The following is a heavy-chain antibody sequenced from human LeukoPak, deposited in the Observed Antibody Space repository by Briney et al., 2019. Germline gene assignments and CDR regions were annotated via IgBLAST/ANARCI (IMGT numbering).Heavy chain of an antibody. J-gene: IGHJ4*02. D-gene: IGHD4-17*01. CDR3: AKEGDGDYSFDY. CDR2: ISGSGGST. Sequence: GGSLGLSCAASGFTFSSYAMSWVRQAPGKGLEWVSAISGSGGSTYYADSVKGRFTISRDNSKNTLYLQMNSLRAEDTVVYYCAKEGDGDYSFDYWGQGTLVTVSS. V-gene: IGHV3-23*01. CDR1: GFTFSSYA.